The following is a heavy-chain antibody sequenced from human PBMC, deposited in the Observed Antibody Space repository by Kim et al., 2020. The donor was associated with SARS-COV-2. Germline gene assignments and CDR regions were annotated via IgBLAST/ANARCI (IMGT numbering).Heavy chain of an antibody. V-gene: IGHV1-3*01. CDR2: INVGNGNT. D-gene: IGHD3-10*01. Sequence: ASVKVSCKASGYTFTSYFMHWVRQAPGQRLEWMGWINVGNGNTKYSEKFQGRVTITRDTSANTVYMELSSLRSEDTAVYYCARDRYLVWLGEFGAFDIWGQGTMVTVSS. CDR3: ARDRYLVWLGEFGAFDI. J-gene: IGHJ3*02. CDR1: GYTFTSYF.